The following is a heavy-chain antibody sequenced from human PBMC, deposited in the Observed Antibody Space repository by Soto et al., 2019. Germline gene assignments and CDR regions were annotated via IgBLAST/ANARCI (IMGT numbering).Heavy chain of an antibody. CDR2: ISSGATYI. Sequence: GGSLRLSCAASGFTFSSYSMNWVRQAPGKGLEWVSSISSGATYIYYADSVKGRFTISRDNAKNSLYLQMNSLRAEDTAVYFCASRLDYSSGWFDYWGQGNLVTVSS. J-gene: IGHJ5*01. CDR3: ASRLDYSSGWFDY. D-gene: IGHD6-19*01. V-gene: IGHV3-21*01. CDR1: GFTFSSYS.